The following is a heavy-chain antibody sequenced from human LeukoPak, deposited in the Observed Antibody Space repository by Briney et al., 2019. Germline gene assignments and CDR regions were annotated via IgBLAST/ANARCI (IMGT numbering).Heavy chain of an antibody. CDR2: IYYSGST. J-gene: IGHJ4*02. Sequence: SQTLSLTCTVSGGSISSGGYYWSWIRQPPGKGLEWIGYIYYSGSTNYNPSLKSRVTISVDTSKNQFSLKLSSVTAADTAVYYCARVQSPAAAGTFYFDYWGQGTLVTVSS. CDR1: GGSISSGGYY. CDR3: ARVQSPAAAGTFYFDY. V-gene: IGHV4-61*08. D-gene: IGHD6-13*01.